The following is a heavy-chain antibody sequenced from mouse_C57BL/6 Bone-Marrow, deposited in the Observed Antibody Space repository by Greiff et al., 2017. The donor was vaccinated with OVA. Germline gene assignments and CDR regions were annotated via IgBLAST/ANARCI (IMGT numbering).Heavy chain of an antibody. V-gene: IGHV14-4*01. CDR1: GFNIKDDY. J-gene: IGHJ3*01. CDR2: IDPENGDT. Sequence: VQLKQSGAELVRPGASVKLSCTASGFNIKDDYMHWVKQRPEQGLEWIGWIDPENGDTEYASKFQGKATITADTSSNTAYLQLSSLTSEDTAVYYGKGGTYRFAYWGQGTLVTVSA. D-gene: IGHD4-1*01. CDR3: KGGTYRFAY.